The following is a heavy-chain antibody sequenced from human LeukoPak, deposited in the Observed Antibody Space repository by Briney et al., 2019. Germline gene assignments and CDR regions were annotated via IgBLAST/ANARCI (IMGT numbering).Heavy chain of an antibody. Sequence: SVKVSCKASGGTFSSYAISWVRQAPGQGLEWMGGIIPIFGTANYAQKFQGRVTITADESTSTAYMELSSLRSEDTAVYYCARGQYDFWRRSLRNWFDPWGQGTLVTVSS. D-gene: IGHD3-3*01. V-gene: IGHV1-69*01. CDR2: IIPIFGTA. J-gene: IGHJ5*02. CDR3: ARGQYDFWRRSLRNWFDP. CDR1: GGTFSSYA.